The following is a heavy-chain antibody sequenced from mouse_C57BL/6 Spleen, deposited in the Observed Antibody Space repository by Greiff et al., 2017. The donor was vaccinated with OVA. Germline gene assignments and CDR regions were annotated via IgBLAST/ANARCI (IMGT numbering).Heavy chain of an antibody. CDR3: ARSLVEDPYYGIDY. J-gene: IGHJ2*01. Sequence: EVQLQQSGPVLVKPGASVKMSCKASGYTFPAYYMNWVKPSHGKSLEWIGVINPYNGGTSYNQKFKGKATLTVDKSSSTAYMELISLTSEDSAVYYGARSLVEDPYYGIDYWGQGTTLTVSS. CDR1: GYTFPAYY. D-gene: IGHD1-1*01. CDR2: INPYNGGT. V-gene: IGHV1-19*01.